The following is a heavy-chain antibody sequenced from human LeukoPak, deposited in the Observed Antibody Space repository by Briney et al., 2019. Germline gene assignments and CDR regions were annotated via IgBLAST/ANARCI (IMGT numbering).Heavy chain of an antibody. D-gene: IGHD3-9*01. V-gene: IGHV4-59*01. CDR3: ARLTGYSSESSFDP. CDR1: GGSISSYY. CDR2: IYYSGST. Sequence: PSETLSLTCTVSGGSISSYYWSWIRQPPGKGLEWIGYIYYSGSTNYNPSLKSRVTISVDTSKNQFSLKLRSVTAADTAVYYCARLTGYSSESSFDPWGQGTLVTVSS. J-gene: IGHJ5*02.